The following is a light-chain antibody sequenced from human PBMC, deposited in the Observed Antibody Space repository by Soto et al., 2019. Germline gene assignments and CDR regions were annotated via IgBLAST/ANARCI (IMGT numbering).Light chain of an antibody. V-gene: IGKV1-17*01. Sequence: DIQMTQSPSSLSASVGDRVTITCLAGQDIGNSLGWYQQKPGKAPKRLIYAASSLQSGVPSRFSGSGSGTEFTLTISSLQPEDFATYYCLQHNSYPRTFGQGTKVEI. CDR2: AAS. J-gene: IGKJ1*01. CDR3: LQHNSYPRT. CDR1: QDIGNS.